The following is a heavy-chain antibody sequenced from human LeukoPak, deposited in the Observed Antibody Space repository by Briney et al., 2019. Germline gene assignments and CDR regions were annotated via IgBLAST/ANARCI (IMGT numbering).Heavy chain of an antibody. J-gene: IGHJ3*02. D-gene: IGHD3-10*01. V-gene: IGHV3-23*01. CDR3: ANWGYGSGSDAFDI. CDR2: ISGSGGST. CDR1: GFTFSSYA. Sequence: GGSLRLACAAAGFTFSSYAMSWVRQAPGKWLECVSAISGSGGSTYYADSVKGRFTISRDNSKNTLYLQMNSLRAEDTAVYYCANWGYGSGSDAFDIWGQGTMVTVSS.